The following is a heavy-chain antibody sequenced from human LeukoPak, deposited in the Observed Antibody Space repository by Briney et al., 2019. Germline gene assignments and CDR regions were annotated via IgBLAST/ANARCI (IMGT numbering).Heavy chain of an antibody. D-gene: IGHD2-8*01. CDR1: GYTFSSYG. CDR2: ISVYSGNT. V-gene: IGHV1-18*03. CDR3: ARDANGVLGDY. J-gene: IGHJ4*02. Sequence: GASVKVSCKASGYTFSSYGISWVRQAPGQGLEWMGWISVYSGNTNYAQRFQGRVTMTTDTSTSTAYMELRSLRSDDMAVYYCARDANGVLGDYWGQGTLVTVSS.